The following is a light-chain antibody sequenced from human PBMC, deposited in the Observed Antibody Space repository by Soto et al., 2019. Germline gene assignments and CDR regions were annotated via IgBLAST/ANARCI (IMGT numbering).Light chain of an antibody. CDR1: RSVSDR. CDR2: GSS. Sequence: TVMAQSPATLSVSPGETGTLSCRASRSVSDRLAWYQQKPGQAPRLLVYGSSTRATGFPPRFSGSGSGTEFTLTISSLQSEDFAEYHCQQYNNWPQTFGQGTKVDIK. J-gene: IGKJ1*01. CDR3: QQYNNWPQT. V-gene: IGKV3-15*01.